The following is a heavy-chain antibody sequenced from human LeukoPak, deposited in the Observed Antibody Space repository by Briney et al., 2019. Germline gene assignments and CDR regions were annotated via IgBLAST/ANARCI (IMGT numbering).Heavy chain of an antibody. CDR3: TRPRWGYYDSSGYNDAFDI. CDR1: GFTFSGSA. V-gene: IGHV3-73*01. CDR2: IRSKANSYAT. J-gene: IGHJ3*02. Sequence: GGSLRLSCAASGFTFSGSAMHWVRQASGKGLEWVGRIRSKANSYATAYAASVKGRFTISRDDSKNTAYLQMNILKTEDTAVYYCTRPRWGYYDSSGYNDAFDIWGQGTMVTVSS. D-gene: IGHD3-22*01.